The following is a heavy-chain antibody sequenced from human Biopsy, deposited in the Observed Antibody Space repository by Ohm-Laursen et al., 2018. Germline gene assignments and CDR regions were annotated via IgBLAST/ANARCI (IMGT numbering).Heavy chain of an antibody. J-gene: IGHJ4*02. Sequence: SDTLSLTWVVSGYSISSDYRWGWTRQAPGKTLEWLGNIFKDGNTHYNPSLRSRLIISIDTSKNQFSLMMTSVSGADTAVYFCARVGSGWAPFDKWGPGTLVTVSS. CDR3: ARVGSGWAPFDK. CDR2: IFKDGNT. CDR1: GYSISSDYR. V-gene: IGHV4-38-2*01. D-gene: IGHD6-19*01.